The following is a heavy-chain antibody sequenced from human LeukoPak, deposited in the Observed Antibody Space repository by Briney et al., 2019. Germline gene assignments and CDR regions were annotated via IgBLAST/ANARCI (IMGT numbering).Heavy chain of an antibody. V-gene: IGHV5-51*01. D-gene: IGHD2-21*02. J-gene: IGHJ4*02. CDR1: GYNLVSYW. CDR3: ARHSDCGGDCPFDY. Sequence: GESLKISCKASGYNLVSYWIAWVRQMAGRGLVWMGVIYPGDSESRYSSSFQGQGTISVDKSINSAYLQWSSLKASDTAMYYCARHSDCGGDCPFDYWGQGTLVTVSS. CDR2: IYPGDSES.